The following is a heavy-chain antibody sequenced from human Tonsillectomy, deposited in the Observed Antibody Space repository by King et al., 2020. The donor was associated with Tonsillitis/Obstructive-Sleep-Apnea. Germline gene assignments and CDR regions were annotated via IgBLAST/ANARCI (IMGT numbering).Heavy chain of an antibody. J-gene: IGHJ6*03. D-gene: IGHD4-11*01. CDR2: IYYSWTT. CDR3: ARHVDYTREYYYCMDV. CDR1: GGSVSSTSYY. V-gene: IGHV4-39*01. Sequence: QLQESGPGLVKPSETLSLTCTVSGGSVSSTSYYWGWVRQPPGKGLEWIGSIYYSWTTYYNPSLESRVTVSVDTSKNQFSLKLNSVTAADTAVYYCARHVDYTREYYYCMDVWGTGTTVTVAS.